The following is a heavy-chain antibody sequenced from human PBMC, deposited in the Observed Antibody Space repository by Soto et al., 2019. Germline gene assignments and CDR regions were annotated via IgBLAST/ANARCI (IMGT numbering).Heavy chain of an antibody. D-gene: IGHD6-19*01. CDR3: ATDYPYDIDVAGYFDV. V-gene: IGHV4-38-2*02. J-gene: IGHJ4*02. Sequence: PSETLSLTGTVSGYPISTGYYWSWVRQSPGKGLEWIGSVYRSGAAYYSPSLKSRVTISVDTSKNQLSLHLRSVTATDAAVYYCATDYPYDIDVAGYFDVWGPGTSVTVSS. CDR1: GYPISTGYY. CDR2: VYRSGAA.